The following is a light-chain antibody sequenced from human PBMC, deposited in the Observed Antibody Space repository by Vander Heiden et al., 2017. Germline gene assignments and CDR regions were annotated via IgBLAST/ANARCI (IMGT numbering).Light chain of an antibody. J-gene: IGKJ1*01. V-gene: IGKV1-6*01. CDR2: AAS. CDR1: QGIRND. Sequence: SQMTPSPSSLSASVGDRVIITCRASQGIRNDLGWYQQRPGKAPKLLIYAASSLQTGVPLRFSGSGSGTDFTLTISSLQPEDFATYYCLQDYSYPRTFGQGTKVEIK. CDR3: LQDYSYPRT.